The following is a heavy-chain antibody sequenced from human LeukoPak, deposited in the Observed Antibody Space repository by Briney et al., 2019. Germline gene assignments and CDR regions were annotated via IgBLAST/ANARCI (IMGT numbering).Heavy chain of an antibody. CDR2: ISAYNGNT. Sequence: ASVKVSCKTSGYTFTSYGFSWARQAPGQGLEWMGWISAYNGNTNYAQKFRGRVTMTTDTSTSTVYMELRSLRSDDTAVYYCARGGLFCSSGSCHGFEYWGQGTLVTVSS. D-gene: IGHD2-15*01. CDR1: GYTFTSYG. V-gene: IGHV1-18*01. J-gene: IGHJ4*02. CDR3: ARGGLFCSSGSCHGFEY.